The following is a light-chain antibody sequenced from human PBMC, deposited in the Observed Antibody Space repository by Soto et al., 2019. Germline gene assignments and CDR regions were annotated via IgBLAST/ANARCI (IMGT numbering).Light chain of an antibody. CDR2: DAS. CDR3: QQYDNLPT. Sequence: DIQMTQSPSSLSASVGDRVTITCQASQDISNYLNWYQQKPGKAPKLLIYDASNLEAGVPSRFSGSGSGTDFTITISSLQPEAIATYYGQQYDNLPTFGQGTRLEIK. CDR1: QDISNY. V-gene: IGKV1-33*01. J-gene: IGKJ5*01.